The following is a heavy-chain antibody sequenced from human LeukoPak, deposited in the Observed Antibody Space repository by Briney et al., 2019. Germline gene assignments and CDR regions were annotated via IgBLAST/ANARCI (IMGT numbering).Heavy chain of an antibody. CDR3: VRDDRTMVRGVPDY. V-gene: IGHV3-7*03. J-gene: IGHJ4*02. CDR1: GFTFSSYW. D-gene: IGHD3-10*01. Sequence: PGGSLRLSCAASGFTFSSYWMNWVRQAPGKGLEWVANIKQDGSEKYYVDSVKGRFTISRDNAKNSLYLQMNSLRADDTAMYYCVRDDRTMVRGVPDYWGRGTLVTVSS. CDR2: IKQDGSEK.